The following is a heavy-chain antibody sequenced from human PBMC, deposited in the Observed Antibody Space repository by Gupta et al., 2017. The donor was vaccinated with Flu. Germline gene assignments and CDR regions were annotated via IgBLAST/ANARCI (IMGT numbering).Heavy chain of an antibody. CDR1: GFNFSTYW. CDR2: MKQDGTEI. J-gene: IGHJ4*02. V-gene: IGHV3-7*01. D-gene: IGHD3-10*01. CDR3: ARDGEFDY. Sequence: EVHLVESGGNVVQPGGSLRLSCAASGFNFSTYWMTWVRQAPGKGLEWVATMKQDGTEIYYVDSVKGRFTISRDNAKNSVYLQMNSLRAEDTAVYYCARDGEFDYWGQGTLVTVSS.